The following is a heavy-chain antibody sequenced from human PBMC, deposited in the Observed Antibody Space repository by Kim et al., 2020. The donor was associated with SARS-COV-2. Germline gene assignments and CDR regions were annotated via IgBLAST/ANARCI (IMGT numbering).Heavy chain of an antibody. CDR1: GGSISSYY. J-gene: IGHJ3*02. CDR3: ARDVDLGAFDI. V-gene: IGHV4-59*13. Sequence: SETLSLTCTVSGGSISSYYWSWIRQPPGKGLEWIGYIYYSGSTNYNPSLKSRVTISVDTSKNQFSLKLSSVTAADTAVYYCARDVDLGAFDIWGQGTMVTVSS. CDR2: IYYSGST. D-gene: IGHD2-21*01.